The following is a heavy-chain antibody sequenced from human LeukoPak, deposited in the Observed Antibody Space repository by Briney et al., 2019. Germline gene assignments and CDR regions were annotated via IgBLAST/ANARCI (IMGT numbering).Heavy chain of an antibody. Sequence: GGSLRLSCAASGFTFSSYWMSWVRQAPGKGLERVANIKQDGSEKYYVDSVKGRFTISRDNSKNTVYLQMNSLRAEDTAVYYCAIHDYLAVWGQGTLVTVSS. D-gene: IGHD4-11*01. CDR2: IKQDGSEK. CDR1: GFTFSSYW. V-gene: IGHV3-7*01. J-gene: IGHJ4*02. CDR3: AIHDYLAV.